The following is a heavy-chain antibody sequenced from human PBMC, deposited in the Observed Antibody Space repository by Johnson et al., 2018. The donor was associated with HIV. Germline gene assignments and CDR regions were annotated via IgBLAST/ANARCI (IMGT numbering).Heavy chain of an antibody. CDR3: ANDFWSGSGI. J-gene: IGHJ3*02. D-gene: IGHD3-3*01. V-gene: IGHV3-33*06. CDR1: GFTFSSHG. CDR2: IWYDGSNK. Sequence: VQLVESGGGVVQPGRSLRLSCAASGFTFSSHGMHWVRQAPGKGLEWVAVIWYDGSNKYYADSVKGRFTISRDNSKSTLYLQMNSLRAEDTAVYYCANDFWSGSGIWGQGTMVTVSS.